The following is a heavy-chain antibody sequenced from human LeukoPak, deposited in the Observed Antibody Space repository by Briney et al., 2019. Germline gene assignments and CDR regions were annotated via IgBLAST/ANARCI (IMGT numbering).Heavy chain of an antibody. CDR2: IWYDGSNK. Sequence: PGGSLRLSCAASGFTSSSYGMHWVRQAPGKGLEWVAVIWYDGSNKYYADSVKGRFTISRDNSKNTLYLQMNSLRAEDTAVYYCARVMEQWLVDYWGQGTLVTVSS. CDR3: ARVMEQWLVDY. J-gene: IGHJ4*02. D-gene: IGHD6-19*01. V-gene: IGHV3-33*01. CDR1: GFTSSSYG.